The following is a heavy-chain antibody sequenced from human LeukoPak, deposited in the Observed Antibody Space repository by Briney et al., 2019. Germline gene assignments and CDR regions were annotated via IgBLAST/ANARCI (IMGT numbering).Heavy chain of an antibody. D-gene: IGHD1-26*01. CDR3: ARDPSYSGSYYDAFDI. CDR2: INPNSGGT. Sequence: ASVKVSCKASGYTFTGYYMHWVRQAPGQGLEWMGWINPNSGGTNYAQKFQGRVTMTRDTSISTAYMELSRLRSDDTAVYYCARDPSYSGSYYDAFDIWGQRTMVTVSS. CDR1: GYTFTGYY. J-gene: IGHJ3*02. V-gene: IGHV1-2*02.